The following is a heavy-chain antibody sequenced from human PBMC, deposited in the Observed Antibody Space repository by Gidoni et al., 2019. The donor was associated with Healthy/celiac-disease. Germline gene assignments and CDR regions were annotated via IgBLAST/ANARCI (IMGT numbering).Heavy chain of an antibody. CDR1: GFPFSCYW. D-gene: IGHD3-10*01. CDR3: ARDAGARWYFDL. Sequence: EVQLVESGGGLVKPGGSLRLSCAATGFPFSCYWMGWVRQAPGKGLEWVVNIKQDGSEKYYVDSVKGRFTISRDNAKNSLYLQMNSLRAEDTAVYYCARDAGARWYFDLWGRGTLVTVSS. CDR2: IKQDGSEK. J-gene: IGHJ2*01. V-gene: IGHV3-7*04.